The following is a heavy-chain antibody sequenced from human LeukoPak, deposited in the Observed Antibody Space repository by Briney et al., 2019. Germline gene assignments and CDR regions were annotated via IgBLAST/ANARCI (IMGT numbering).Heavy chain of an antibody. CDR2: IYHSGST. Sequence: SETLSLTCTVSGYSISSGYYWGWIRQPPGKGPEWIGSIYHSGSTYYNPSLKSRVTISVDTSKNQFSLKLSSVTAADTAVYYCARHFDGDYADYWGQGTLVTVSS. J-gene: IGHJ4*02. CDR3: ARHFDGDYADY. D-gene: IGHD4-17*01. V-gene: IGHV4-38-2*02. CDR1: GYSISSGYY.